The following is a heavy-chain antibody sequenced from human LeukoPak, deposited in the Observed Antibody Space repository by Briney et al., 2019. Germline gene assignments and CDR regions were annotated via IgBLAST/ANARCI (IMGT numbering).Heavy chain of an antibody. CDR1: GFTFSAFA. V-gene: IGHV3-23*01. CDR3: PRDDYGDWPPLFDY. D-gene: IGHD4-17*01. J-gene: IGHJ4*02. CDR2: ICRSEGTA. Sequence: GGSLRLSCAASGFTFSAFALNWVRQAPGKGLEWVAFICRSEGTAYYAASVKGRFTISRDNSKNTLYLQINSLRAEDPAQYFCPRDDYGDWPPLFDYWRQGPPVTVSS.